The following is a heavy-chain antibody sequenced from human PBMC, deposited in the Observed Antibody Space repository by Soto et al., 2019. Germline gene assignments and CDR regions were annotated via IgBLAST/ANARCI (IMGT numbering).Heavy chain of an antibody. Sequence: ASVKVSCKASGYTFTSYYMHWVRQAPGQGLEWMGKINPSGGSTSYAQKFQGRVTMTRDTSTNTVYMELSSLRSEDTAVYYCARDLNYYGYYYGMDVWGQGTTVTVS. V-gene: IGHV1-46*01. J-gene: IGHJ6*02. CDR2: INPSGGST. D-gene: IGHD1-26*01. CDR3: ARDLNYYGYYYGMDV. CDR1: GYTFTSYY.